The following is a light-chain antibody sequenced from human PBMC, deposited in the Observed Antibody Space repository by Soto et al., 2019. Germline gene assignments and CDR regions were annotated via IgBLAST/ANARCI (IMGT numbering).Light chain of an antibody. CDR1: QDIYNW. Sequence: DIQMTQSPSSVSASVGDRVTITCRASQDIYNWLAWYQQKPGKAPRLLIYGASSLQSGVPSRFSGSGSGTDFTLTINSLQPEDFATYYCQQANSFPWTFGRGTKVDSK. CDR3: QQANSFPWT. CDR2: GAS. V-gene: IGKV1D-12*01. J-gene: IGKJ1*01.